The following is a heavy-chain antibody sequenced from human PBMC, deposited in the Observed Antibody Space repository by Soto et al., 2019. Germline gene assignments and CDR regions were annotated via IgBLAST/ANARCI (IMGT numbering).Heavy chain of an antibody. Sequence: EVQLLDSGGGLVQPGGSLRLSCEASGFPFRSYAMSWVRQAPGKGLEWVSSIIRSGGGANYADSVKGRFTISRDDCKSILSLQMKSLRAEDTAIYYCAKNYYFDCWGQGTLVTVSS. CDR2: IIRSGGGA. CDR3: AKNYYFDC. CDR1: GFPFRSYA. V-gene: IGHV3-23*01. D-gene: IGHD3-10*01. J-gene: IGHJ4*02.